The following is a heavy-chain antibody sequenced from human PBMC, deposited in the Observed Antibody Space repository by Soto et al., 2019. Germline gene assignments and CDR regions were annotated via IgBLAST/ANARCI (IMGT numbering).Heavy chain of an antibody. CDR3: AKVVGGDYITDH. Sequence: QVQLVESGGGVVQPGRSLRLSCAASGFTFSSYGMHWVRQAPGKGLEWVAVISYDGSNKYYADSVKGRFTISRDNSKNTLYLQMNSLRAEDTAVYDCAKVVGGDYITDHWGQGTLVTVSS. CDR1: GFTFSSYG. D-gene: IGHD1-26*01. CDR2: ISYDGSNK. V-gene: IGHV3-30*18. J-gene: IGHJ4*02.